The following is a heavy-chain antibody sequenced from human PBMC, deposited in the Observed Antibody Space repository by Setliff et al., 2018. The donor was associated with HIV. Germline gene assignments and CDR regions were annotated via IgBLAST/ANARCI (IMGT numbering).Heavy chain of an antibody. D-gene: IGHD2-15*01. CDR1: GYSFSGYY. CDR2: INPNSGAT. V-gene: IGHV1-2*02. J-gene: IGHJ5*02. Sequence: ASVKVSCKASGYSFSGYYLHWVRRAPGQGLEWMGWINPNSGATNYAQNFQGRVTMTRDTSISTAYMDLSSLTSDDTAVYYCAVASVVSTARWNHWGRGTLVTVSS. CDR3: AVASVVSTARWNH.